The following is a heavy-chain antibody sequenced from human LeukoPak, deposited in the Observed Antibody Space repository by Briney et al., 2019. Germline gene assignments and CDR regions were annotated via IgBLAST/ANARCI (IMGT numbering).Heavy chain of an antibody. Sequence: GGSLRLSCAASGFTFSSYAMHWVRQAPGKGLEWVAVISYDGSNKYYAGSVKGRFTISRDNSKNTLYLQMNSLRAEDTAVYYCARDPTYYYGSGSFDYWGQGTLVTVSS. D-gene: IGHD3-10*01. CDR1: GFTFSSYA. CDR3: ARDPTYYYGSGSFDY. V-gene: IGHV3-30-3*01. J-gene: IGHJ4*02. CDR2: ISYDGSNK.